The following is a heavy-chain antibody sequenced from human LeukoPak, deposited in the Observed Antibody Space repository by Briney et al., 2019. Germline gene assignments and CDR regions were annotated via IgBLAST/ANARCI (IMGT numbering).Heavy chain of an antibody. J-gene: IGHJ4*02. V-gene: IGHV3-23*01. CDR1: GFTFSRYG. D-gene: IGHD2-15*01. CDR2: ISGRDGST. CDR3: AKSGLIRFDY. Sequence: GGSLRLSCAASGFTFSRYGMSWVRQAPGKGLEWVSGISGRDGSTYYADSVRGRFTISRDNSKNTLYLQMNSLRAEDTAIYYCAKSGLIRFDYWGQGTLVTVSS.